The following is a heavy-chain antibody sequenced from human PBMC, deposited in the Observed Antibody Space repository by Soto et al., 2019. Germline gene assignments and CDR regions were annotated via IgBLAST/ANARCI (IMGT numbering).Heavy chain of an antibody. CDR3: ASDPFYYASGY. Sequence: QVPLVESGGGLVKPGGSLRLSCAASGFTFSDHYMTWIRQAPGKGLDWVAKISGSGTTIFYADSVEGRFTVSRDNAKNSVYLQMDSLRVEDTAVYYCASDPFYYASGYWGQGTLVTVSS. CDR1: GFTFSDHY. D-gene: IGHD3-10*01. V-gene: IGHV3-11*01. J-gene: IGHJ4*02. CDR2: ISGSGTTI.